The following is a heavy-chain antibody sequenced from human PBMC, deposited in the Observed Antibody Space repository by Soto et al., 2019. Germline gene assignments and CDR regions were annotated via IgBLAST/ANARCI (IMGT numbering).Heavy chain of an antibody. CDR1: GFTFDDYA. CDR2: ISWNSGSI. V-gene: IGHV3-9*01. J-gene: IGHJ6*02. Sequence: EVQLVESGGGLVQPGRSLRLSCAASGFTFDDYAMHWVRQAPGKGLEWVSGISWNSGSIGYADSVKGRFTISRDNAKNSLYLQMNSLRAEDTALYYCAKDAPGITGIMDVWGQGTTVTVSS. CDR3: AKDAPGITGIMDV. D-gene: IGHD1-20*01.